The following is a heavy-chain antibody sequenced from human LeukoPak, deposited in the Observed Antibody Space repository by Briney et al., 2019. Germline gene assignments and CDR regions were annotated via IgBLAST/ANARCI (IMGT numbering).Heavy chain of an antibody. D-gene: IGHD3-10*01. CDR2: ISSSSSYI. CDR3: ARDRFGSGSCFDY. V-gene: IGHV3-21*01. Sequence: GGSLRLSCAASGFTFSTYWMSWVRQTPGKGLEWVSCISSSSSYIYYGDSVKGRFTISRDNAKNSLYLQMNSLRAEDTAVYYCARDRFGSGSCFDYWGQGTLVTVSS. J-gene: IGHJ4*02. CDR1: GFTFSTYW.